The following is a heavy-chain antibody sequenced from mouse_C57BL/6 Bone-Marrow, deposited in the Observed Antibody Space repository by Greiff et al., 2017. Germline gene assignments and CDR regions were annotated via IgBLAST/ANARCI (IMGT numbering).Heavy chain of an antibody. CDR2: IDPSDSYT. Sequence: QVQLQQPGAELVRPGTSVKLSCKASGYTFTSYWMHWVKQRPGQGLEWIGVIDPSDSYTNYNQKFKGKATLTVDTSSSTAYMQLSSLTSEDSAVYYCARSFYGGYVFACWGQVTLVTVSA. CDR3: ARSFYGGYVFAC. V-gene: IGHV1-59*01. CDR1: GYTFTSYW. J-gene: IGHJ3*01. D-gene: IGHD2-3*01.